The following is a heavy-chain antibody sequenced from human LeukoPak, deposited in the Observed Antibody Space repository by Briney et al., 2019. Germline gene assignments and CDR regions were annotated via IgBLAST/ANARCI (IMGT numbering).Heavy chain of an antibody. V-gene: IGHV4-61*02. D-gene: IGHD6-6*01. CDR3: ARGAARLRYWFDP. CDR1: GGSISSGSYY. Sequence: PSQTLSLTCTVSGGSISSGSYYWSWIRQPAGKGLEWIGRIYTSGSTNYNPSLKSRVTISVDMSKNQFSLKLSSVTAADTAVYYCARGAARLRYWFDPWGQGTLVTVSS. CDR2: IYTSGST. J-gene: IGHJ5*02.